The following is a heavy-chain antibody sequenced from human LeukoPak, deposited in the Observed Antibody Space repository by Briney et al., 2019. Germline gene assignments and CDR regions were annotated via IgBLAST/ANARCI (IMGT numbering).Heavy chain of an antibody. D-gene: IGHD3-22*01. CDR2: ISTYNGNT. CDR3: ARDKDEDYDTSGMFQY. CDR1: GYTFTNFG. J-gene: IGHJ1*01. Sequence: ASVKVSCKASGYTFTNFGISWVRQAPGQRPEWMGRISTYNGNTNYAQNLQDRVTLTTDTSTTTVYMELRSLRSDDTAVYYCARDKDEDYDTSGMFQYWGQGTLVTVSS. V-gene: IGHV1-18*04.